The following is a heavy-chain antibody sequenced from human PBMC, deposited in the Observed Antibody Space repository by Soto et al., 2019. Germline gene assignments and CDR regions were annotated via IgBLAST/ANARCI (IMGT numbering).Heavy chain of an antibody. CDR2: ISYDGSNK. D-gene: IGHD2-8*01. J-gene: IGHJ6*02. CDR3: ARATIVLMVYATSGMDV. V-gene: IGHV3-30-3*01. Sequence: SCAASGFTFSSYAMHWVRQAPGKGLEWVAVISYDGSNKYYADSVKGRFTISRDNSKNTLYLQMNSLRAEDTAVYYCARATIVLMVYATSGMDVWGQGTTVTVSS. CDR1: GFTFSSYA.